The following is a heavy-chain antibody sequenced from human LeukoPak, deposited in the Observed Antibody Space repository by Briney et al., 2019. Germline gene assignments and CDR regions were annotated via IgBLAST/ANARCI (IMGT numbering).Heavy chain of an antibody. CDR2: INSDGSST. J-gene: IGHJ4*02. V-gene: IGHV3-74*01. CDR1: GFTFSSYW. D-gene: IGHD2-15*01. Sequence: GGSLRLSCAASGFTFSSYWMHWVRQAPGKGLVWVSRINSDGSSTSYADSVKGRFTISRDNAKNTLYLQMNSLRAEDTAVYYCAKEACGGSCSSDYFDYWGQGTLVTVSS. CDR3: AKEACGGSCSSDYFDY.